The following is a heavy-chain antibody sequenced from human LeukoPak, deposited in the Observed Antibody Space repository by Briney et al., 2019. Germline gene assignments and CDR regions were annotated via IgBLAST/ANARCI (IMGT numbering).Heavy chain of an antibody. Sequence: GGSLRLSCAASGFTFSSYSMNWVRQAPGNGLEWVSSISRSTSYMYYAHSVKGRFTISRDNAKNSVYLQMNSLGAEDTALYYCARDSGYDNFDYWGQGTLVTVSS. CDR2: ISRSTSYM. D-gene: IGHD5-12*01. V-gene: IGHV3-21*01. J-gene: IGHJ4*02. CDR1: GFTFSSYS. CDR3: ARDSGYDNFDY.